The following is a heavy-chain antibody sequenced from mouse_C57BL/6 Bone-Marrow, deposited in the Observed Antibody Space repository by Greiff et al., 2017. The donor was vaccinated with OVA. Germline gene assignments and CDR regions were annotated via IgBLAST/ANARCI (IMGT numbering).Heavy chain of an antibody. Sequence: VHVKQSVAELVRPGASVKLSCTASGFNIKNTYMHWVKQRPEQGLEWIGRIDPANGNTKYAPKFQGKATITADTSSNTAYLQLSSLTSEDTAIYYCARDCGSSPYYAMDYWGQGTSVTVSS. CDR1: GFNIKNTY. D-gene: IGHD1-1*01. J-gene: IGHJ4*01. CDR3: ARDCGSSPYYAMDY. V-gene: IGHV14-3*01. CDR2: IDPANGNT.